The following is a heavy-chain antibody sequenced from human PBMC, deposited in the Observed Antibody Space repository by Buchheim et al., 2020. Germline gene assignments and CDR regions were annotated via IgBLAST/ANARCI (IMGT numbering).Heavy chain of an antibody. Sequence: QVQLVQSGAEVKKPGASVKVSCKASRYTFTSYYMHWVRQAPGQGLEWMGIINPSGGSTSYAQKFQGRVTMTRDTSTSTVYMELSSLRSEDTAVYYCARERALRDFWSGYYTPNWFDPWGQGTL. D-gene: IGHD3-3*01. CDR1: RYTFTSYY. CDR2: INPSGGST. J-gene: IGHJ5*02. CDR3: ARERALRDFWSGYYTPNWFDP. V-gene: IGHV1-46*01.